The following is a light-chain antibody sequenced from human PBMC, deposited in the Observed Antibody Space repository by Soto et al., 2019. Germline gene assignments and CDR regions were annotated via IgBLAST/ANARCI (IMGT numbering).Light chain of an antibody. CDR1: QSISGW. CDR2: KAS. CDR3: QQYSSYWT. J-gene: IGKJ1*01. V-gene: IGKV1-5*03. Sequence: DIQMTQSPSTLSASVGDRVTITCRASQSISGWLAWYQQKPGKAPKLLIYKASSLKSGVPSRFSGSGSGTEFTLTISTLQPDDFATYYCQQYSSYWTFGQGTRWIT.